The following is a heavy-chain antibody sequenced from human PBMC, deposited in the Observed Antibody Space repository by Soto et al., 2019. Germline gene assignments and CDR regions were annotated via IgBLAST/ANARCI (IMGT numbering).Heavy chain of an antibody. D-gene: IGHD2-15*01. CDR3: ARDVGCSGGACYSSVYYCGMDV. Sequence: QVQLVQSGAEVKKPGAAVKVSCTASGYTFTSYYLHWVRQAPGQGLEWMAIINPSSGTRTYAQSFQGRVSMNRDTSTSTVDRDLSSLRAEDTAMYYCARDVGCSGGACYSSVYYCGMDVWGQGTTVTVSS. CDR2: INPSSGTR. CDR1: GYTFTSYY. V-gene: IGHV1-46*01. J-gene: IGHJ6*02.